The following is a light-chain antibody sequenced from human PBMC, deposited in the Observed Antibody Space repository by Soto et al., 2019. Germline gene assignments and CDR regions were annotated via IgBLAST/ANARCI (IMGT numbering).Light chain of an antibody. CDR2: DVS. V-gene: IGLV2-14*01. J-gene: IGLJ2*01. CDR1: SSDVGNYNY. Sequence: QSVLTQPASVSGSPGQSITISCTGTSSDVGNYNYVSWYQQHPGKAPKLMIYDVSNRPSGVSSHFSGSKSGNTASLTISGLQAEEEADYYCSSYTSNRIPIFGGGTKLTVL. CDR3: SSYTSNRIPI.